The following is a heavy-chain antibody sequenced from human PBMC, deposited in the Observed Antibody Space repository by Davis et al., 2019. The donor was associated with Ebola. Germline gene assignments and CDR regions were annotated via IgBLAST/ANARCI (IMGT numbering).Heavy chain of an antibody. CDR2: ISGRGTDM. CDR3: AEGGTNNFLGAN. D-gene: IGHD2-8*01. CDR1: GFRLSTYW. V-gene: IGHV3-21*04. Sequence: GESLKISCAASGFRLSTYWMHWVRQAPGKGLEWVSSISGRGTDMHYADSVRGRFAISRDNAGKFLSLQIYSLRAEDTAVFYCAEGGTNNFLGANWGQGTLVTVSS. J-gene: IGHJ4*02.